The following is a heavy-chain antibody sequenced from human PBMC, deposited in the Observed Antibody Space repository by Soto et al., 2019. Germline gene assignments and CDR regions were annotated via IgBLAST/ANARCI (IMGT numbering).Heavy chain of an antibody. D-gene: IGHD2-2*01. CDR3: ARSQGSSTSLEIYYYYYYGMDV. Sequence: QVQLVQSGAEVKKPGSSVKVSCKASGGTFSSYAISWVRRAPGQGLEWMGGIIPISGTANYAQNFHGRVTITADESTSTAYMELSSLRSEDTAVYYCARSQGSSTSLEIYYYYYYGMDVWGQGTTVTVSS. CDR2: IIPISGTA. V-gene: IGHV1-69*01. J-gene: IGHJ6*02. CDR1: GGTFSSYA.